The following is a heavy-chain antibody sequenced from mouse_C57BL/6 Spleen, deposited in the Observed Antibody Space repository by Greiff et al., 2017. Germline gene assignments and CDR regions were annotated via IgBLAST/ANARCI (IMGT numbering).Heavy chain of an antibody. CDR1: GFSLTSYG. Sequence: VKVVESGPGLVQPSQSLSITCTVSGFSLTSYGVHWVRQSPGKGLEWLGVIWSGGSTDYNAAFISRLSISKDNSKSQVFFKMNSRQADDTALYSCARKRWFDYWGQGTTLTVSS. V-gene: IGHV2-2*01. J-gene: IGHJ2*01. CDR2: IWSGGST. CDR3: ARKRWFDY.